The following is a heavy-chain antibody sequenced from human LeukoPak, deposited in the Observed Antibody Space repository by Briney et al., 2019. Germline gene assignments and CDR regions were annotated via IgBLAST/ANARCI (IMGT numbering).Heavy chain of an antibody. V-gene: IGHV4-59*01. Sequence: SETLSLTCTVSGGSISNYYWSWIRQPPGKGLEWIGYIFYSGSTNYNPSLKSRVTISVDTSRNQFYVKTSSVTAADTAVYYCARGGSSGYDPFDYWGQGTLVTVSS. D-gene: IGHD5-12*01. CDR1: GGSISNYY. CDR2: IFYSGST. J-gene: IGHJ4*02. CDR3: ARGGSSGYDPFDY.